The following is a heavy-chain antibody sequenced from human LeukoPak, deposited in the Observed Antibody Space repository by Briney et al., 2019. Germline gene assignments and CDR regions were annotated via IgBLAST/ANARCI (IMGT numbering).Heavy chain of an antibody. J-gene: IGHJ4*02. D-gene: IGHD1-26*01. CDR2: IYSSGTT. V-gene: IGHV3-66*01. CDR1: GFTVSRDY. Sequence: GGSLRLSCVVSGFTVSRDYMSWVRQAPGKGLEWVAVIYSSGTTYYADSVKGRFSISRDNSKNTASLQMNSLRVDDTAVYFCARFMGASGFDYWGQGTLVTVSS. CDR3: ARFMGASGFDY.